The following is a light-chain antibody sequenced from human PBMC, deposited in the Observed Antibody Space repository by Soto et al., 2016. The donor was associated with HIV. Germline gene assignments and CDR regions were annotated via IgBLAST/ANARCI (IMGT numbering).Light chain of an antibody. CDR2: AAS. V-gene: IGKV1-39*01. Sequence: DIQMTQSPSSLSASVGDRVTITCRASQSISSYLNWYQQKPGKAPKLLIYAASSSQSGVPSRFSGSGSGTDFTLTISSLQPEDFATYYCQQSYSTLPLTFGGGTKVE. J-gene: IGKJ4*01. CDR1: QSISSY. CDR3: QQSYSTLPLT.